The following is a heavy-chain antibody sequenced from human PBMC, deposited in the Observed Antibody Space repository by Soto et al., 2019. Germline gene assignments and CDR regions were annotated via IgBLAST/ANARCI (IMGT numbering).Heavy chain of an antibody. CDR1: GGSISSGGYY. CDR2: IYYSGST. D-gene: IGHD2-2*03. V-gene: IGHV4-31*03. J-gene: IGHJ4*02. Sequence: SETLSLTCTVSGGSISSGGYYWSWIRQHPGKGLEWIGYIYYSGSTYYNPSLKSRVTISVDTSKNQFSLKLSSVTAADTAVYYCARAGGDCSSTSCYFYYFDYWGQGTLVTVSS. CDR3: ARAGGDCSSTSCYFYYFDY.